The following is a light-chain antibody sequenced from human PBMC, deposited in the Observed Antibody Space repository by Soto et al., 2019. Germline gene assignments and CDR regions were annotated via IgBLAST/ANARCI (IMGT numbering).Light chain of an antibody. CDR1: QTVFYGINKKNY. J-gene: IGKJ4*01. CDR3: QQSYSPPLT. V-gene: IGKV4-1*01. CDR2: WAS. Sequence: DIVMTQSPDSLAVSLGERATMHCKSSQTVFYGINKKNYLAWYQHKPGQPPKLLIYWASTRESGVPDRFSGSGSGKDFPLTINSLQAEDVAVFYCQQSYSPPLTFGGGPKVEIK.